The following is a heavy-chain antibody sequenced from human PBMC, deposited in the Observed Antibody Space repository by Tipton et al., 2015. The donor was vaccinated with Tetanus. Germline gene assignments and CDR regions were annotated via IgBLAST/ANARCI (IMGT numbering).Heavy chain of an antibody. Sequence: LRLSCTVSGASVRRGDYSWNWIRQSPGRGLESIGYVLNSGKTYYHPSLRRRVIISLDRSKSQFSLKLTSVTAADTAVYYCARFLSFGSGTYGARWGQGALVTVSS. CDR1: GASVRRGDYS. D-gene: IGHD3-10*01. CDR2: VLNSGKT. V-gene: IGHV4-30-4*08. CDR3: ARFLSFGSGTYGAR. J-gene: IGHJ4*02.